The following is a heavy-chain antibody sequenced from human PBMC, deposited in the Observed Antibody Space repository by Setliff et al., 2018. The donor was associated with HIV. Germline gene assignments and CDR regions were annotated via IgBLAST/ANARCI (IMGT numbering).Heavy chain of an antibody. Sequence: GASVKVSCKASGYTFTTYYIHWLRQAPGQGLEWMGILNPSEGTTSFAQKFQGRVTMTRDTSTSTVYMDLSSLRADDTAVYYCVRGYRSAWNSWFDAWGQGTRVTVSS. CDR3: VRGYRSAWNSWFDA. J-gene: IGHJ5*02. CDR1: GYTFTTYY. V-gene: IGHV1-46*01. D-gene: IGHD6-25*01. CDR2: LNPSEGTT.